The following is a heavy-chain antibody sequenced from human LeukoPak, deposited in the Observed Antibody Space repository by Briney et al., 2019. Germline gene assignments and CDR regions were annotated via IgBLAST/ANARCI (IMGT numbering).Heavy chain of an antibody. CDR2: ISTDGNNE. CDR1: GFSFTMYG. CDR3: ARDHVAPGLLFDY. Sequence: GRPLRLSCAASGFSFTMYGIHWVRQAPGKGLEWVAVISTDGNNEYYANSVKGRFTISRDNSKNTVYLEMTSLRTEDMAVYYCARDHVAPGLLFDYWGQGTLVTVSS. J-gene: IGHJ4*02. D-gene: IGHD2-15*01. V-gene: IGHV3-30*03.